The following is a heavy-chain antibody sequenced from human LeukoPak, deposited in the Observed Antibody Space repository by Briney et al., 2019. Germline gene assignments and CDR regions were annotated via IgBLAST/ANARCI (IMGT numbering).Heavy chain of an antibody. Sequence: ASVKVSCKASGYTFTSYGISWVRQAPGQGLEWMGWISAYNGNTNYAQKLQGRVTITADKSTSTAYMELSSLRSEDTAVYYCARVPNWNYETEDYWGQGTLVTVSS. V-gene: IGHV1-18*01. CDR1: GYTFTSYG. CDR2: ISAYNGNT. D-gene: IGHD1-7*01. J-gene: IGHJ4*02. CDR3: ARVPNWNYETEDY.